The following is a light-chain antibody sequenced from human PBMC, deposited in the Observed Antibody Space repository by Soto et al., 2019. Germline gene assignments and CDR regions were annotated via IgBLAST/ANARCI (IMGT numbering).Light chain of an antibody. CDR1: QSVSSY. Sequence: EILLAQSPATLSLSTGERVTLSCRASQSVSSYLAWYQQKPGQAPRILIYDASNRDTGVPARFSGSGSWTDFTLTISRLEPEDFEVYYCQQRSSWPPTFGQGTRLEIK. CDR2: DAS. J-gene: IGKJ5*01. V-gene: IGKV3-11*01. CDR3: QQRSSWPPT.